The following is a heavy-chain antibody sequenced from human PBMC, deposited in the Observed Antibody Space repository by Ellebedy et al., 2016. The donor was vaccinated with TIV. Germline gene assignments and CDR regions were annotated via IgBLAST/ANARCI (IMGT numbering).Heavy chain of an antibody. CDR1: GGSISSGSSY. CDR2: ISYSGST. D-gene: IGHD3-10*01. CDR3: ARSSTYASGRNYFDY. V-gene: IGHV4-39*07. Sequence: MPSETLSLTCSVSGGSISSGSSYRGWIRQSPGKGLEWIGSISYSGSTLYNPSLKSRVTIPVDTSKNQFSLKLSSVTAADTAVYHCARSSTYASGRNYFDYWGQGTLVTVSS. J-gene: IGHJ4*02.